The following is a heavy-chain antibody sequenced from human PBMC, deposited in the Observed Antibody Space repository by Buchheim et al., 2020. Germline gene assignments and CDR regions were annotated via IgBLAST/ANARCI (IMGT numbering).Heavy chain of an antibody. CDR1: GYTFSSNG. V-gene: IGHV1-18*01. Sequence: QVQLVQSGPEVKEPGASVKVSCKTSGYTFSSNGVAWVRQAPGQGLEWMGWINTDNGDTTYAHNLQGRLTMTKDASTTTVYMELRSLRSDDTAVYHCARDVSGDYDTWGQGTL. CDR2: INTDNGDT. CDR3: ARDVSGDYDT. J-gene: IGHJ5*02. D-gene: IGHD7-27*01.